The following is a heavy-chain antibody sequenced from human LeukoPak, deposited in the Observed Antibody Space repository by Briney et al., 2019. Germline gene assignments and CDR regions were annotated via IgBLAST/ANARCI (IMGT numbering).Heavy chain of an antibody. Sequence: PGGSLRLSCAASGFTFSSYGMHWVRQAPGKGLEWVAVISYDGSNKYYADSVKGRFTISRDNSKNTLYLQMNSLRAEDTAVYYCARTDESLFDYWGQGTLVTVSS. CDR1: GFTFSSYG. J-gene: IGHJ4*02. CDR2: ISYDGSNK. CDR3: ARTDESLFDY. V-gene: IGHV3-30*03.